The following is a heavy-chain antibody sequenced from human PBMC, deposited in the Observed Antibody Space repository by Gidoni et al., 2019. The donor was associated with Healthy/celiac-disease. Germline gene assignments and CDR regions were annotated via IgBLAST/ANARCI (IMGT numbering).Heavy chain of an antibody. D-gene: IGHD3-22*01. CDR2: ISSSSSYI. J-gene: IGHJ4*02. CDR3: ARGLMYYYDSSGYYYVGYFDY. CDR1: GFTFSSYS. Sequence: AASGFTFSSYSMNWVRQAPGKGLEWVSSISSSSSYIYYADSVKGRFTISRDNAKNSLYLQMNSLRAEDTAVYYCARGLMYYYDSSGYYYVGYFDYWGQGTLVTVSS. V-gene: IGHV3-21*01.